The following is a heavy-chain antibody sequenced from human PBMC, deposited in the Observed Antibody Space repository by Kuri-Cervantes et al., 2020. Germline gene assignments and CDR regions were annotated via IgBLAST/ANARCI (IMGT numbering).Heavy chain of an antibody. V-gene: IGHV3-15*01. J-gene: IGHJ4*02. CDR3: AKGVY. CDR1: GFIFDDYG. CDR2: IKSKTDGGTT. Sequence: GESLKISCVASGFIFDDYGMHWVRQGPGKGLEWVGRIKSKTDGGTTDYAAPVKGRFTISRDDSKNTLYLQMNSLRAEDTAVYYCAKGVYWGQGTLVTVSS.